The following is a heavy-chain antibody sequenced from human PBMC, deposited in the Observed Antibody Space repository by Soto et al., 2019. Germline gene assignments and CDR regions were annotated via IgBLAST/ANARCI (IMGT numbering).Heavy chain of an antibody. CDR2: IYYSGST. CDR3: ASKRKYYDYVWGSYREDVAFDI. CDR1: GGSISSGGYY. Sequence: SETLSLTCTVSGGSISSGGYYWSWIRQHPGKGLEWIGYIYYSGSTYYNPSLKSRVTISVDTSKNQFSLKLSSVTAADTAVYYCASKRKYYDYVWGSYREDVAFDIWGQGTMVTVSS. V-gene: IGHV4-31*03. J-gene: IGHJ3*02. D-gene: IGHD3-16*02.